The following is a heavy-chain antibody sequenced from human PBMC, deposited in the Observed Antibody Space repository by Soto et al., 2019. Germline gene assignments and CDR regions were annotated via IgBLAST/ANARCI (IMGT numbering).Heavy chain of an antibody. V-gene: IGHV4-4*07. CDR2: IDNSGNT. CDR3: ARGGQDFWSGPFDY. J-gene: IGHJ4*02. Sequence: PSETLSLTCTVSDGSISTYFCNWIRQPAGKGLEWIGRIDNSGNTNYNPSLKSRVTMSADTSRNQFSLKLNSVTAADTAVYYCARGGQDFWSGPFDYWGQGARVTVSS. CDR1: DGSISTYF. D-gene: IGHD3-3*01.